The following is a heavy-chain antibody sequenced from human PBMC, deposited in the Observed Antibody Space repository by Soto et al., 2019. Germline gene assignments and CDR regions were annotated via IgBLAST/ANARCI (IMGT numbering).Heavy chain of an antibody. CDR2: ISYDGSNK. J-gene: IGHJ3*02. D-gene: IGHD5-12*01. V-gene: IGHV3-30*18. CDR1: GFTFSNAW. CDR3: AKGGYDLPDAFDI. Sequence: GGSLRLSCSASGFTFSNAWINWVRQAPGKGLEWVAVISYDGSNKYYADSVKGRFTISRDNSKNTLYLQMNSLRAEDTAVYYCAKGGYDLPDAFDIWGQGTMVTVSS.